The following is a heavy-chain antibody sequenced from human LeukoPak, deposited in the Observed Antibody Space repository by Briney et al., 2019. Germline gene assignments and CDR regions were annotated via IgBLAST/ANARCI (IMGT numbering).Heavy chain of an antibody. Sequence: GASVKVSCKASGGTFTSYVITWVRQVPEQGLEWMGEIIPIFGTANYALKFQGRVTITADESTSTAYMELSRLRSEDTAVYYCARLSTQYSSSRRLYYYIDVWGKGTTVTISS. V-gene: IGHV1-69*13. D-gene: IGHD6-19*01. CDR1: GGTFTSYV. CDR3: ARLSTQYSSSRRLYYYIDV. CDR2: IIPIFGTA. J-gene: IGHJ6*03.